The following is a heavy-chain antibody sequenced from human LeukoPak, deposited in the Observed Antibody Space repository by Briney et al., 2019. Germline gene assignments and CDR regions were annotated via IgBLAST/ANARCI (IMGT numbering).Heavy chain of an antibody. Sequence: SETLSLTCTVSGGPISSYYWSWIRQPAGKGLEWIGRIYTSGSTNYNPSLKSRVTMSVDTSKNQFSLKLSSVTAADTAVYYCARDPSPPLGYYYYYMDVWGKGTTVTVSS. CDR1: GGPISSYY. D-gene: IGHD6-6*01. J-gene: IGHJ6*03. CDR3: ARDPSPPLGYYYYYMDV. CDR2: IYTSGST. V-gene: IGHV4-4*07.